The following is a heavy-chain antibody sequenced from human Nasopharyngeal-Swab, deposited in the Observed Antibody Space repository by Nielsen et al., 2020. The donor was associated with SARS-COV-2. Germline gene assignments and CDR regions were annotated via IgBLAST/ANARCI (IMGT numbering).Heavy chain of an antibody. D-gene: IGHD6-13*01. CDR1: GFTFDDYA. CDR3: ASASSSWEYYFDY. V-gene: IGHV3-9*01. Sequence: GGSLRLSCAASGFTFDDYAMHWVRQAPGKGLEWVSGISWNSGSIGYADSVKGRFTISRDNAKNSLYLQMNSLRAEDTALYYCASASSSWEYYFDYWGKGTLVTVSS. CDR2: ISWNSGSI. J-gene: IGHJ4*02.